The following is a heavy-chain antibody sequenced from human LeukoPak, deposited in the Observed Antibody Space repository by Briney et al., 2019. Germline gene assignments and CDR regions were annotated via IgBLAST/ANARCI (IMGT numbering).Heavy chain of an antibody. J-gene: IGHJ6*03. Sequence: GGSLRLSCAASGFTFSSYSMNWVRQAPGKGLQWVSYISSSSSTIYYADSVKGRFTVSRDNAKNSLYLQMNSLRAEDTALYYCAREWMGYSSSRRDYYYYMDVWGKGTTVTVSS. CDR1: GFTFSSYS. V-gene: IGHV3-48*04. CDR3: AREWMGYSSSRRDYYYYMDV. CDR2: ISSSSSTI. D-gene: IGHD6-13*01.